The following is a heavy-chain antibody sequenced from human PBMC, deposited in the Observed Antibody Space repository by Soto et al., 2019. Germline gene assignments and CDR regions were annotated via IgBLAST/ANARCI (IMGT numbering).Heavy chain of an antibody. D-gene: IGHD6-13*01. Sequence: PGGSLRLSCAASGFTFDDYAMHWVRQAPGKGLEWVPGISWNSGNIGYADSVKGRFTISRDNAKNSLYLQMNSLRAEDTALYYCAKDMYSSHHYGMDVWGQGTTVTVSS. CDR3: AKDMYSSHHYGMDV. CDR2: ISWNSGNI. J-gene: IGHJ6*02. CDR1: GFTFDDYA. V-gene: IGHV3-9*01.